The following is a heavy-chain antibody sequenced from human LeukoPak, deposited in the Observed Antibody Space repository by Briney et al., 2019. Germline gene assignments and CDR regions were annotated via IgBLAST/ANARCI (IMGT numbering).Heavy chain of an antibody. V-gene: IGHV3-23*01. CDR2: ISGSGGGT. CDR3: AKDFPESPVPDY. CDR1: GFTFTSYA. J-gene: IGHJ4*02. Sequence: QPGGSLRLSCVASGFTFTSYAMSWVRQAPGRGLEWVPAISGSGGGTYYADSVKGRFTISRDNSKNTLYLQMNSLRAEDTAVYYCAKDFPESPVPDYWGQGTLVTVSS.